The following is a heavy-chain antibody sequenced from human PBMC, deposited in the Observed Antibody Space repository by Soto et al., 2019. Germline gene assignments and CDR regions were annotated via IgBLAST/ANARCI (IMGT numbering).Heavy chain of an antibody. V-gene: IGHV1-2*02. CDR2: INPNSGGT. J-gene: IGHJ4*02. Sequence: RASVKVSCKASGYNFTGHYLHWVRQAPGQGLEWMGWINPNSGGTYFSPKFLGRVTMTRDTSINTAYMQLSRMTSDDTGVYYCARVLDSWSAYDHWGQGTLVTVSS. CDR1: GYNFTGHY. CDR3: ARVLDSWSAYDH. D-gene: IGHD3-3*01.